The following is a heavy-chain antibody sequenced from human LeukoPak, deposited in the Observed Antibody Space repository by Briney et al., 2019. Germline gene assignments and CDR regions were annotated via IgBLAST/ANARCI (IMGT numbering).Heavy chain of an antibody. CDR3: AASYYYDSSAYDY. V-gene: IGHV4-61*05. CDR1: SGSISTSNYY. D-gene: IGHD3-22*01. J-gene: IGHJ4*02. Sequence: PSETLSLTCTVSSGSISTSNYYWGWVRQPPGKALEWIGNIFYSGSTNYNPSLKSRVTISLDTSRNQFSLKLSSVTAADSAMYYCAASYYYDSSAYDYWGQGTLVTVSS. CDR2: IFYSGST.